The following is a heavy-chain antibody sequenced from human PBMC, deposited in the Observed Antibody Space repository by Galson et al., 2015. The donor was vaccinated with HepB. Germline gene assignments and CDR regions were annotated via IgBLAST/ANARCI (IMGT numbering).Heavy chain of an antibody. CDR2: IIPIFGIA. CDR1: GGTFSSYT. CDR3: ARYISLSRYFDY. Sequence: SVKVSCKASGGTFSSYTISWVRQAPGQGLEWMGRIIPIFGIANYARKFQGRVTITADKSTSTAYMELSSLRSEDTAVYYCARYISLSRYFDYWGQGTLVTVSS. D-gene: IGHD3-9*01. V-gene: IGHV1-69*02. J-gene: IGHJ4*02.